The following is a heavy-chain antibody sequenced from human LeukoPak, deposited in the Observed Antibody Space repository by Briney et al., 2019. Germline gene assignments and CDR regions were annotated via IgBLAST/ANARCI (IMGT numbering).Heavy chain of an antibody. D-gene: IGHD4-23*01. CDR2: IYHSGST. Sequence: PSETLSLTCTVSGYSISSGYYWGWIRQPPGKGLEWIGSIYHSGSTYYNPSLKSRVTISVDTSKNQFSLKLSSVTAADTAVYYCARSQRYGGNSFDYWGQGTLVTVSS. CDR1: GYSISSGYY. CDR3: ARSQRYGGNSFDY. V-gene: IGHV4-38-2*02. J-gene: IGHJ4*02.